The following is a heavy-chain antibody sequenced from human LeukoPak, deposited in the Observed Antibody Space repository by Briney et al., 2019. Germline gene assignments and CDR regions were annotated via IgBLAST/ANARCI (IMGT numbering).Heavy chain of an antibody. V-gene: IGHV3-48*04. Sequence: GGSLRLSCAASGFTFSSYSMNWVRQAPGKGLEWVSYISSSSSTIYYADSVKGRFTISRDNAKNSLYLQMNSLRAEDTAVYYCARDPYSSGWYPPYFDYWGQGTLVTVSS. J-gene: IGHJ4*02. D-gene: IGHD6-19*01. CDR3: ARDPYSSGWYPPYFDY. CDR2: ISSSSSTI. CDR1: GFTFSSYS.